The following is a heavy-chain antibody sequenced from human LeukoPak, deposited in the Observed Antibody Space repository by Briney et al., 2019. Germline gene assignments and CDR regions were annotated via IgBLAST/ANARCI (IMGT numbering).Heavy chain of an antibody. J-gene: IGHJ6*03. V-gene: IGHV4-39*07. CDR2: IYHSGRT. CDR3: ARGYGGIYYYYMDV. Sequence: PSETLSLTCTVSGGSISSSSYYWGWIRQPPGKGLEWIGSIYHSGRTYYNPSLKSRVTISVDTSKNQFSLKLSSVTAADTAVYFCARGYGGIYYYYMDVWGKGTTVTVSS. CDR1: GGSISSSSYY. D-gene: IGHD3-16*01.